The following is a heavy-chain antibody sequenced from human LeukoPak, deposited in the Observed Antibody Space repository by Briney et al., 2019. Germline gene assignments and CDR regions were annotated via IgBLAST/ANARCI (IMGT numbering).Heavy chain of an antibody. V-gene: IGHV3-7*01. CDR3: ARDKGTVTIFGC. J-gene: IGHJ4*02. D-gene: IGHD4-11*01. Sequence: GGSLRLSCAASGFTFSNYWMSWVRQAPGKGLEWVANLKQDGSEKYYVDSVKGRFTISRDNAKNSLYLQMNSLRAEDTAVYYCARDKGTVTIFGCWGQGTLVTVSS. CDR2: LKQDGSEK. CDR1: GFTFSNYW.